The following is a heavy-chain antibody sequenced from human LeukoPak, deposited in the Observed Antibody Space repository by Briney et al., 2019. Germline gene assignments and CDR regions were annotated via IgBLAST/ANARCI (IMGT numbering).Heavy chain of an antibody. CDR3: AKKDYYYMDV. Sequence: SETLSLTCAVYGGSFSGYYWSWIRQPPGKGLEWIGEINHSGSTNYNPSLKSRVTISVDKSKNQFSLKLNTVTAADTAVYYCAKKDYYYMDVWGKGTTVTVSS. CDR2: INHSGST. CDR1: GGSFSGYY. J-gene: IGHJ6*03. V-gene: IGHV4-34*01.